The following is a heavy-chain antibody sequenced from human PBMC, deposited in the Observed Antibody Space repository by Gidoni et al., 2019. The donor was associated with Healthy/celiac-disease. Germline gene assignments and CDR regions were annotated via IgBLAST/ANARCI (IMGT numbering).Heavy chain of an antibody. CDR3: AYYDSRKSAEYFQH. CDR1: GFTFSSYA. J-gene: IGHJ1*01. V-gene: IGHV3-23*01. D-gene: IGHD3-22*01. CDR2: ISGSGGST. Sequence: EVQLLESGGGLVQPGGSWRLSCAASGFTFSSYAMRWVRQAPGKGLEWVSAISGSGGSTYYADSVKGRFTISRDNSKNTLYLQMNSLRAEDTAVYYCAYYDSRKSAEYFQHWGQGTLVTVSS.